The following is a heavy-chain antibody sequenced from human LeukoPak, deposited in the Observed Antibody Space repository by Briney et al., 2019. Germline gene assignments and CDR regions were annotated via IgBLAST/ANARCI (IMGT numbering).Heavy chain of an antibody. J-gene: IGHJ4*02. D-gene: IGHD3-22*01. CDR1: GFTFSSYS. V-gene: IGHV3-21*01. CDR3: ASKESWDSSGYHPSGY. CDR2: ISSSSSYI. Sequence: GGYLRLSCAASGFTFSSYSMNWVRKAPGKGLEWVSSISSSSSYIYYADSVKGRFTISRDNAKNSLYLQMNSLRAEDTAVYYCASKESWDSSGYHPSGYWGQGTLVTVSS.